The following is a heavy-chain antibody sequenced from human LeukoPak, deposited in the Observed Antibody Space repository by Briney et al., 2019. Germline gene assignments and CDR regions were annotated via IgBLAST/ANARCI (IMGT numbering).Heavy chain of an antibody. V-gene: IGHV1-69*04. D-gene: IGHD2-15*01. CDR2: IIPILGIA. Sequence: SVKVSCKASGGTFSNYAISWVRQAPGQGLEWMGRIIPILGIANYAQKFQGRVTITADKSTSTAYMELSSLRSEDTAVYYCARVGYCSGGSCYSEWFDPWGQGTLVTVSS. CDR1: GGTFSNYA. CDR3: ARVGYCSGGSCYSEWFDP. J-gene: IGHJ5*02.